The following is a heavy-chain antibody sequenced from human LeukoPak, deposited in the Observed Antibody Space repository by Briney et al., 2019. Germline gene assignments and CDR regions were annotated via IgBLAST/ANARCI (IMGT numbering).Heavy chain of an antibody. CDR3: ARSGRTFGGIIATDY. CDR2: ISTYNGNT. Sequence: ASVKVSCKASGYTFTSYGISWVRQAPGQGPEWMGWISTYNGNTKYAQKLQGRVTMTTDTPTSTAYMELRSLRSDDTAVYYCARSGRTFGGIIATDYWGQGTLVTVSS. J-gene: IGHJ4*02. V-gene: IGHV1-18*01. CDR1: GYTFTSYG. D-gene: IGHD3-16*02.